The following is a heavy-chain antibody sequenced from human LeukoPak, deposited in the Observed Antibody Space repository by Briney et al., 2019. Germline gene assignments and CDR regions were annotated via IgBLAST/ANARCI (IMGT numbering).Heavy chain of an antibody. CDR2: ISYDGSNK. CDR1: GFTFSSYG. CDR3: AKDRVLSVGATKMAGTNPDY. Sequence: GGSLRLSCAASGFTFSSYGMHWVRQAPGKGLEWVAVISYDGSNKYYADSVKGRFTISRDNSKNTLYLQMNSLRAEDTAVYYCAKDRVLSVGATKMAGTNPDYWGQGTLVTVSS. V-gene: IGHV3-30*18. D-gene: IGHD1-26*01. J-gene: IGHJ4*02.